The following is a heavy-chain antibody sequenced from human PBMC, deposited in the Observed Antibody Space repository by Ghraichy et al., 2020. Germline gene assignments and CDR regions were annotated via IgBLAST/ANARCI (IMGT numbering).Heavy chain of an antibody. D-gene: IGHD2-2*01. V-gene: IGHV1-46*03. J-gene: IGHJ4*02. CDR3: ASDIVVVPAATYYFDY. CDR2: INPSGGST. CDR1: GYTFTSYY. Sequence: ASVKVSCKASGYTFTSYYMHWVRQAPGQGLEWMGIINPSGGSTSYAQKFQGRVTMTRDTSTSTVYMELSSLRSEDTAVYYCASDIVVVPAATYYFDYWGQGTLVTVSS.